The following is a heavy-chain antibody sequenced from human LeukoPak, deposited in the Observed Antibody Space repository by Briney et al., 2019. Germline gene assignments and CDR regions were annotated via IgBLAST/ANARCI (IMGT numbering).Heavy chain of an antibody. Sequence: GGSLRLSCAASGFTFSSYGMHWVRQAPGKGLEWVAFIRCDGSNKYYADSVKGRFTISRGNSKNTLYLQMNSLRAEDTAVYYCVRGGFSLDRWGQGTLVTVSS. CDR1: GFTFSSYG. CDR2: IRCDGSNK. V-gene: IGHV3-30*02. J-gene: IGHJ5*02. CDR3: VRGGFSLDR. D-gene: IGHD3-10*01.